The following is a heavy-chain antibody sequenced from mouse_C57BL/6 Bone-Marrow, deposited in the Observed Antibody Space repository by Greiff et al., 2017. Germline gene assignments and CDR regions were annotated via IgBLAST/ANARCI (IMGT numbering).Heavy chain of an antibody. D-gene: IGHD2-5*01. V-gene: IGHV5-17*01. CDR1: GFTFSDYG. CDR2: ISSGSSTI. J-gene: IGHJ4*01. Sequence: EVQGVESGGGLVKPGGSLKLSCAASGFTFSDYGMHWVRQAPEKGLEWVAYISSGSSTIYYADTVKGRFTISRDNAKNTLFLQMTSLRSEDTAMYYCASKGYYSNYVFYAMDYWGQGTSVTVSS. CDR3: ASKGYYSNYVFYAMDY.